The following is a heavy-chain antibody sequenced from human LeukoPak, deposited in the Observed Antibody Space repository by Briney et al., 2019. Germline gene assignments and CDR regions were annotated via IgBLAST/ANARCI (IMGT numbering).Heavy chain of an antibody. V-gene: IGHV3-11*01. CDR1: GFTFSDFY. D-gene: IGHD3-3*01. J-gene: IGHJ4*02. CDR2: ISSSGTTI. Sequence: GGSLRLSCAASGFTFSDFYMSWIRQAPGQGLEWVSYISSSGTTIYYADFVKGRFTISRDNAKNSLYLQMNSLRAEDTAVYYSARGPFWSGYFDDWGQGTLVTVSS. CDR3: ARGPFWSGYFDD.